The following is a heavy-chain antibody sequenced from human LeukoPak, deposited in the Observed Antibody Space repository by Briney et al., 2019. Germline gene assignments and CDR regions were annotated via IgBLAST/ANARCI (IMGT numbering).Heavy chain of an antibody. CDR1: GFTFSSYA. D-gene: IGHD5-18*01. J-gene: IGHJ4*02. Sequence: GRSLRLSCAASGFTFSSYAMHWVRQAPAKGLEWAAVISYDGSNNFYADSVKGRFTISRDNSKNTLFLQMNSLRAEDTAVYYCARDRSQRAYSYGPDGEWGQGTLVTVSS. CDR3: ARDRSQRAYSYGPDGE. CDR2: ISYDGSNN. V-gene: IGHV3-30*01.